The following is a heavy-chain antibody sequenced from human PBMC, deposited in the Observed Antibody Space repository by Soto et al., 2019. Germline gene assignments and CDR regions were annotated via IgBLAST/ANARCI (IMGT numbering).Heavy chain of an antibody. CDR1: GFPFSGFG. V-gene: IGHV3-48*01. J-gene: IGHJ4*02. D-gene: IGHD2-15*01. CDR2: ISSSSRTI. CDR3: ARDKGRSPLDY. Sequence: EVQLVESGGGLVQPGGSLGFSCEASGFPFSGFGLNWARQVPGRGLGWISYISSSSRTIYYPDSVKGRFTISRDNAKNSLYLQMNSLRAEDTAVYYCARDKGRSPLDYWGQGTLVTVSS.